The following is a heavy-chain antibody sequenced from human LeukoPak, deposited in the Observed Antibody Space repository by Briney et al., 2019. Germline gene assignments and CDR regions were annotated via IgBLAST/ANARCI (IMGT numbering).Heavy chain of an antibody. J-gene: IGHJ4*02. CDR1: GFSFSSYS. CDR3: ARGPSGYHNT. Sequence: GGSLRLSCAASGFSFSSYSMNWVRQAPGKGLEWVSYISSSSSTIYYADSVKGRFTISRDNAKNSLYLQMNSLRAEDTAVYYCARGPSGYHNTGGQGTLVTVSS. D-gene: IGHD5-12*01. CDR2: ISSSSSTI. V-gene: IGHV3-48*01.